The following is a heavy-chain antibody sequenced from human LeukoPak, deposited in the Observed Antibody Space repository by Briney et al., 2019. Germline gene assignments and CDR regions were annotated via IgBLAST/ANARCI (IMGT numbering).Heavy chain of an antibody. Sequence: GGSLRLSCAASGFTFSSYGMHWVRQAPGKGLEWVGVISYDGSNKYYADSVKGRFTISIDNSKNTLYLQMNSLRAEDTAVYYCAKDGPDYFDYWGQGTLVTASS. CDR1: GFTFSSYG. J-gene: IGHJ4*02. V-gene: IGHV3-30*18. CDR2: ISYDGSNK. CDR3: AKDGPDYFDY.